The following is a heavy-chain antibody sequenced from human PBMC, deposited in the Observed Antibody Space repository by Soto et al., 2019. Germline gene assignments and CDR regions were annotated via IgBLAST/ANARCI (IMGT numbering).Heavy chain of an antibody. CDR2: IKSKTDGGTT. Sequence: PGGSLRLSCAASGFTFSNAWMSWVRQAPGKGLEWVGRIKSKTDGGTTDYAAPVKGRFTISRDDSKNTLYLQMNSLKTEDTAVYYCTTSSDFDDYFDYWGQGTLVTVSS. CDR1: GFTFSNAW. CDR3: TTSSDFDDYFDY. J-gene: IGHJ4*02. D-gene: IGHD3-3*01. V-gene: IGHV3-15*01.